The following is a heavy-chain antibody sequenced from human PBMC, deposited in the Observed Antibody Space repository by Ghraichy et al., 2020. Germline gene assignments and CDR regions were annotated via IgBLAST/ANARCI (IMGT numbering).Heavy chain of an antibody. CDR2: IYTSGST. CDR3: ARERGGTYYDFWSGYYPINNWFDP. D-gene: IGHD3-3*01. Sequence: ESLNISCTVSGGSISSYYWSWIRQPAGKGLEWIGRIYTSGSTNYNPSLKSRVTMSVDTSKNQFSLKLSSVTAADTAVYYCARERGGTYYDFWSGYYPINNWFDPWGQGTLVTVSS. V-gene: IGHV4-4*07. J-gene: IGHJ5*02. CDR1: GGSISSYY.